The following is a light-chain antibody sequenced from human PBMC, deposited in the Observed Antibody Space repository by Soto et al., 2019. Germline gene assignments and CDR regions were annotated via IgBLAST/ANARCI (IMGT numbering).Light chain of an antibody. CDR2: GAS. Sequence: DIILTQSPAIVSVSPGERATLSFRASRSVSTNLAWYQHKHGQAPRLLIYGASTRVTDIPPRFSGSGSGTEFTLTINYFKSEDFGVYYCQQYDKSVPPVTFGGGTNVEI. CDR1: RSVSTN. J-gene: IGKJ4*01. V-gene: IGKV3-15*01. CDR3: QQYDKSVPPVT.